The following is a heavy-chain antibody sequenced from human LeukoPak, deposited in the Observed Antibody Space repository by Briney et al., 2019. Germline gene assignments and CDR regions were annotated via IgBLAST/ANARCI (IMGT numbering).Heavy chain of an antibody. CDR3: ARANRGDAFDI. D-gene: IGHD2/OR15-2a*01. J-gene: IGHJ3*02. CDR1: GFTFSSYS. Sequence: GGSLRLSCAASGFTFSSYSMNWVRQAPGKGLEWVSSISSSSSYIYYADSVKGRFTISRDNAKNSLYLQMNSLRAEDTAVYYCARANRGDAFDIWAKGQWSPSLQ. V-gene: IGHV3-21*01. CDR2: ISSSSSYI.